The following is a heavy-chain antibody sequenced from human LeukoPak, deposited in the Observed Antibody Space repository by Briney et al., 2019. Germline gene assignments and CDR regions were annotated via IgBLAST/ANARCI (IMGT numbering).Heavy chain of an antibody. D-gene: IGHD6-6*01. CDR3: ARGLDLKDAFAI. CDR2: IVVGSGNT. J-gene: IGHJ3*02. Sequence: GASVKVSCRASGFTFTSSAMQWVRRARGQRLEWIGWIVVGSGNTNYAQKFQERVTITRDMSTSTAYMELSSLRSEDTAVYYCARGLDLKDAFAIWGQGTMVTVSS. V-gene: IGHV1-58*02. CDR1: GFTFTSSA.